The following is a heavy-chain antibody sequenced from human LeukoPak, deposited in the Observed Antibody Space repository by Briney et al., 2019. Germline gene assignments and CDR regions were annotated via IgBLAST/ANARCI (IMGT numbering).Heavy chain of an antibody. J-gene: IGHJ4*02. CDR1: GYTFTSYY. CDR3: ARDRGDSTVDY. Sequence: GASVKVSCKASGYTFTSYYMHWVRQAPGQGLEWMGIINPSGGSTSYAQKFQGRVTMTRDTSTSTVYMELSRVRSEDTAVYYCARDRGDSTVDYWGQGTLVTVSS. V-gene: IGHV1-46*01. CDR2: INPSGGST. D-gene: IGHD2-2*01.